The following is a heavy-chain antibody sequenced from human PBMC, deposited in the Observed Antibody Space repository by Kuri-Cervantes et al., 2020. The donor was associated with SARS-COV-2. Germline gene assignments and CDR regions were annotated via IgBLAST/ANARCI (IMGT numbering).Heavy chain of an antibody. J-gene: IGHJ4*02. Sequence: SETLSLTCAVYGGSFSGCSWTWIRQSPGKGLEWIGEINQSGSTNYNPSLKSRVTISPDTSKNQFSLKLSSVTAADTAVYYCARGATDISLVLVVMTGAAHYFDHWGRGTLVTVSS. CDR3: ARGATDISLVLVVMTGAAHYFDH. D-gene: IGHD3-22*01. V-gene: IGHV4-34*01. CDR1: GGSFSGCS. CDR2: INQSGST.